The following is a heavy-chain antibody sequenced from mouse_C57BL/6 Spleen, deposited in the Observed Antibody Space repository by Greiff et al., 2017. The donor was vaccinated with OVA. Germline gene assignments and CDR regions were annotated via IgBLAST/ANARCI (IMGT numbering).Heavy chain of an antibody. D-gene: IGHD1-1*01. CDR1: GYAFSSSW. J-gene: IGHJ4*01. CDR3: ARSRDYYYGSTSTGTGAMDY. V-gene: IGHV1-82*01. Sequence: QVQLQQSGPELVKPGASVKISCKASGYAFSSSWMNWVKQRPGKGLEWIGRIYPGDGDTNYNGKFKGKATLTADKSSSTAYMQLSSLTSEDSAVYFCARSRDYYYGSTSTGTGAMDYWGQGTSVTVSS. CDR2: IYPGDGDT.